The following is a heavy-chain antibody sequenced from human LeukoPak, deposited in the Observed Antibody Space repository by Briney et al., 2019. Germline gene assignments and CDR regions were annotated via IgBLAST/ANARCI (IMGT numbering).Heavy chain of an antibody. CDR1: GFTFNTYA. CDR3: AKTTVGYSSGRYPGWPADC. D-gene: IGHD6-19*01. CDR2: ICGSGGCT. Sequence: GGSLRLSCAASGFTFNTYAIYWVRQAPGKGLEWVSGICGSGGCTYYADSVKGRFTISRDNSKNTVYLRMNSLTADDTAVYYCAKTTVGYSSGRYPGWPADCWGQGTLVTVSP. V-gene: IGHV3-23*01. J-gene: IGHJ4*02.